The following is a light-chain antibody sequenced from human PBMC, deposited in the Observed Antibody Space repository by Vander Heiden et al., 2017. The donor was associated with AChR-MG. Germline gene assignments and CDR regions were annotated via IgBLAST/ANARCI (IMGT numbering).Light chain of an antibody. CDR3: SSYTSSSTREV. J-gene: IGLJ1*01. CDR1: SSDVGGYNY. Sequence: QSALTQPASVSGSPGQSITISCTGTSSDVGGYNYVSWYQQHPGKAPKLKIYDVSNRPSGVSNRFSGSKSGNTASLTISGLQAEDEADYYCSSYTSSSTREVFGTGTKVTVL. CDR2: DVS. V-gene: IGLV2-14*03.